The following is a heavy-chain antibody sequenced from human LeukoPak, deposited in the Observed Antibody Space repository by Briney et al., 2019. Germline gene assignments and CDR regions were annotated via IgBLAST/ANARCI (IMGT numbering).Heavy chain of an antibody. CDR2: ISRTGGDT. V-gene: IGHV3-23*01. D-gene: IGHD6-6*01. Sequence: PGGSLRLSCGASGFTFSSSAMCWVRQAPGKGLEWVSGISRTGGDTYYADSVKGRFTISRDTSKNTLFLQMNSLRAEDTAVYDCAKEVRPNDYWGQGTLVTVSS. CDR3: AKEVRPNDY. CDR1: GFTFSSSA. J-gene: IGHJ4*02.